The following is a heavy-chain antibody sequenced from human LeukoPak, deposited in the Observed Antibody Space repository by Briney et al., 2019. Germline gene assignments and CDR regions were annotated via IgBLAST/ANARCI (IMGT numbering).Heavy chain of an antibody. Sequence: ASVKVSCKASGYTFTSYYMHWVRQAPGQGLEWMGIINPSGGSTSYAQKFQGRVTMTRDTSTSTVYMELSSLRSEDTAVYYCAREEGGNSDFSMEYYFDYWGQGTLVTVSS. CDR1: GYTFTSYY. CDR2: INPSGGST. J-gene: IGHJ4*02. V-gene: IGHV1-46*01. CDR3: AREEGGNSDFSMEYYFDY. D-gene: IGHD4-23*01.